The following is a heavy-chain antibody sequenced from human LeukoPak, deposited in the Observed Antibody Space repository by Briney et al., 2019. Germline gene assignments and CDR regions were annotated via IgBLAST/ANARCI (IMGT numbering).Heavy chain of an antibody. CDR2: IYTSGST. Sequence: PSETLSLTCTVSGYSISSGYYWSWIRQPAGKGLEWIGRIYTSGSTNYNPSLKSRVTMSVDTSKNQFSLKLSSVTAADTAVYYCARQAAAGYDAFDIWGQGTMVTVSS. CDR1: GYSISSGYY. D-gene: IGHD6-13*01. CDR3: ARQAAAGYDAFDI. V-gene: IGHV4-4*07. J-gene: IGHJ3*02.